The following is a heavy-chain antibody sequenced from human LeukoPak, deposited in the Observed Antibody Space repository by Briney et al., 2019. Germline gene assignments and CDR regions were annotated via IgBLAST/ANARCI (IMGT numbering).Heavy chain of an antibody. Sequence: GGSLRLSCTASGFTFGRYWMTWVRQDPGKGLEWVANIKEDGSAKYYVDSMKGRFTISRDNAKNSLYLQINSLRAEDTAVYYCARDSPGYGGYSYWGQGALVTVSS. CDR2: IKEDGSAK. V-gene: IGHV3-7*04. CDR1: GFTFGRYW. CDR3: ARDSPGYGGYSY. J-gene: IGHJ4*02. D-gene: IGHD5-12*01.